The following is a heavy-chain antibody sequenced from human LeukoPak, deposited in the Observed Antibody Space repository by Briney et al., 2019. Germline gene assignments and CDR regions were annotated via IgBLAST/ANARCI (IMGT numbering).Heavy chain of an antibody. J-gene: IGHJ3*02. D-gene: IGHD3-22*01. CDR2: ISYDGSNK. V-gene: IGHV3-30*04. CDR1: GFTFSSCA. Sequence: GGSLRLSCAASGFTFSSCAMHWVRQAPGKGLEWVAVISYDGSNKYYADSVKGRFTISRDNSKNTLYLQMNRLRAEDTDVYYCARDPLYYYDSSDHRGEEPDAFDIWGQETMVTVSS. CDR3: ARDPLYYYDSSDHRGEEPDAFDI.